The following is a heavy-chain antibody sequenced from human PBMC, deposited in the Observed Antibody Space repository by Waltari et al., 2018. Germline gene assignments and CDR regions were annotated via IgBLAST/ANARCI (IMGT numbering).Heavy chain of an antibody. J-gene: IGHJ4*02. CDR3: ARGEYYYDSSGEWNYFDY. CDR2: INAGNGNT. CDR1: GYTFTSYA. V-gene: IGHV1-3*01. Sequence: QVQLVQSGAEVKKPGASVKVSCKASGYTFTSYAMHWVRQAPGQRLEWMGWINAGNGNTKYSQKFQGRVTITRDTSASTAYMELGSLRSEDTAVYYCARGEYYYDSSGEWNYFDYWGQGTLVTVSS. D-gene: IGHD3-22*01.